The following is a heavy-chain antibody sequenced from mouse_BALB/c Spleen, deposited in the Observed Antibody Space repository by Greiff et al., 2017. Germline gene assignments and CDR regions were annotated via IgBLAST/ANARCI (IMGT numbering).Heavy chain of an antibody. CDR1: GYSFTGYY. CDR2: INPYNGAT. V-gene: IGHV1-26*01. CDR3: AINYDYDYYAMDY. J-gene: IGHJ4*01. Sequence: VQLQQSGPELVKPGASVKISCKASGYSFTGYYMHWVKQSHVKSLEWIGRINPYNGATSYNQNFKDKASLTVDKSSSTAYMELHSLTSEDSAVYYCAINYDYDYYAMDYWGQGTSVTVSS. D-gene: IGHD2-4*01.